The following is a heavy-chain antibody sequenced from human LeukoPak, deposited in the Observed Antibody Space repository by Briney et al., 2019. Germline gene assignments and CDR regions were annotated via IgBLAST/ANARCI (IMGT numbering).Heavy chain of an antibody. D-gene: IGHD3-10*01. CDR2: IVVGSGNT. J-gene: IGHJ4*02. V-gene: IGHV1-58*01. Sequence: ASVKVSCKASGFTFTSSAVQWVRQARGQRLEWIGWIVVGSGNTNYAQKFQERVTITRDMSTSTAYMELSSLRSEDTAVYYCAADTTFYYGSGIYYPLPVDYWGQGTLVTVSS. CDR3: AADTTFYYGSGIYYPLPVDY. CDR1: GFTFTSSA.